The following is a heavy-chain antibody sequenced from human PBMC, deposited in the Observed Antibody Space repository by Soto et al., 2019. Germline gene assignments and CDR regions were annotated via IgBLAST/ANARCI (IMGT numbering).Heavy chain of an antibody. J-gene: IGHJ4*02. Sequence: GALRLSCAASGFTFSSYAMSWVRQAPGKGLEWVSGISDGGGRTYYADSVKGRFPISRDNSKNTLYLQMNSLRAEDTGVYYCAKGLTGTTPGNYWGQGTLVTVSS. CDR3: AKGLTGTTPGNY. V-gene: IGHV3-23*01. CDR2: ISDGGGRT. CDR1: GFTFSSYA. D-gene: IGHD1-20*01.